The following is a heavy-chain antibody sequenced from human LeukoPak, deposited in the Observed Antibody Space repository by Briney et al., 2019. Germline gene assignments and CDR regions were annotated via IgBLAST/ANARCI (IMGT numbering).Heavy chain of an antibody. D-gene: IGHD3-3*01. CDR3: ARDQSFIRVVTIGGLGY. Sequence: GRSLRLSCAASGFTFSTYAMHWVRQAPGKGLEWVAAISSDGRDKYYADSVKCRLTISRDNSKNTLFLQVNSLRTEDTALYYCARDQSFIRVVTIGGLGYWGQGTLVTVSS. J-gene: IGHJ4*02. CDR1: GFTFSTYA. V-gene: IGHV3-30*01. CDR2: ISSDGRDK.